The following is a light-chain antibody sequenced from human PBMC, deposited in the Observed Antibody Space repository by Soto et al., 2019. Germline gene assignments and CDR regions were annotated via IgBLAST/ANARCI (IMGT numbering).Light chain of an antibody. CDR2: SVS. CDR1: SSDVGGHNY. J-gene: IGLJ1*01. CDR3: CSYAGSYTYV. V-gene: IGLV2-11*01. Sequence: QSVLTQPRSVSGSPGQSVTISCTGTSSDVGGHNYVSWYQQHPGKAPKLMISSVSKRPSGVPDRFSGSKSGNTASLTISGLQAEDEADYYCCSYAGSYTYVFXTGTKGTVL.